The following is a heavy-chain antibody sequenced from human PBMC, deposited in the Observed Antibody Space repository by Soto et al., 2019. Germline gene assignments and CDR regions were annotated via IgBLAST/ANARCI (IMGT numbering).Heavy chain of an antibody. J-gene: IGHJ6*03. CDR2: ISGSGGST. Sequence: GGSLRLSCAASGFTFSSYAMSWVHQAPGKGLEWVSAISGSGGSTYYADSVKGRFTISRDNSKNTLYLQMNSLRAEDTAVYYCAKNGGGDSSRIYYYYYYLDVWGKGTTVTVSS. D-gene: IGHD6-13*01. CDR1: GFTFSSYA. V-gene: IGHV3-23*01. CDR3: AKNGGGDSSRIYYYYYYLDV.